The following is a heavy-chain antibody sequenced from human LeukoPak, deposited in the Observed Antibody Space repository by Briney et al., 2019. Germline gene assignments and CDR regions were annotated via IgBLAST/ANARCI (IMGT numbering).Heavy chain of an antibody. V-gene: IGHV3-23*01. D-gene: IGHD6-19*01. CDR1: GFTFSSYE. J-gene: IGHJ3*02. CDR3: AKEGGFGYSSGWYDAFDI. CDR2: ISGSGGST. Sequence: GGSLRLSCAASGFTFSSYEMNWVRQAPGKGLERVSAISGSGGSTYYADSVKGRFTISRDNSKNTLYLQMNSLRAEDTAVYYCAKEGGFGYSSGWYDAFDIWGQGTMVTVSS.